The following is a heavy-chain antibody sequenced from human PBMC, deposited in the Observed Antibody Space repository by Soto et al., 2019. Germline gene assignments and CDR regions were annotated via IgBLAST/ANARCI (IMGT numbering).Heavy chain of an antibody. CDR1: GFTFSNAW. D-gene: IGHD3-22*01. V-gene: IGHV3-15*01. Sequence: GGSLRLSCAASGFTFSNAWMTWVRQAPGKGLEWVGRIKSKTDGGTTDHAAPVKGRFTISRDDSKNTMYLQMNSLKTEDTAVYYCTIPRGPMIRPWGQGTLVTVSS. CDR3: TIPRGPMIRP. CDR2: IKSKTDGGTT. J-gene: IGHJ5*02.